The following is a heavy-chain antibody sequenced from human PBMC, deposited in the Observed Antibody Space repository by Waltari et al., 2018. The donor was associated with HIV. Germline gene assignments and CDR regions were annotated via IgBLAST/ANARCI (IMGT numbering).Heavy chain of an antibody. CDR1: GYTFTSYT. CDR3: ARGRYYDSSGPYFDY. Sequence: QVQLVQSGAEVKKPGASVKVSCKASGYTFTSYTMHWVRQAHGQRREWMGWINAGNGNTKYAQKFQGRVTITRDTSASTAYMELSSLRSEDTAVYYCARGRYYDSSGPYFDYWGQGTLVTVSS. J-gene: IGHJ4*02. V-gene: IGHV1-3*01. CDR2: INAGNGNT. D-gene: IGHD3-22*01.